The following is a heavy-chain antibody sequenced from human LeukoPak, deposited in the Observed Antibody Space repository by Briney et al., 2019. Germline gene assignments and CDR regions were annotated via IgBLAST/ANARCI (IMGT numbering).Heavy chain of an antibody. D-gene: IGHD3-22*01. Sequence: ASVKVSCKASGYTFTSYYMHWVRQAPGQELEWMGIINPSGGSTSYAQKFQGRVTMTRDTSTSTVYMELSSLRSEDTAVYYCARVGSDYYDSSGYRGAFDIWGQGTMVTVSS. V-gene: IGHV1-46*01. J-gene: IGHJ3*02. CDR2: INPSGGST. CDR3: ARVGSDYYDSSGYRGAFDI. CDR1: GYTFTSYY.